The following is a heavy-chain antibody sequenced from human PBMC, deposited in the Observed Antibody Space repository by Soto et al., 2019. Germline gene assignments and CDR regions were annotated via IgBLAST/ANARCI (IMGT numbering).Heavy chain of an antibody. D-gene: IGHD6-13*01. J-gene: IGHJ4*02. V-gene: IGHV3-23*01. CDR3: ARGSSSWYFCY. CDR1: GFTFSSYA. Sequence: EVQLLESGGGLVQPGGSLRLSCAASGFTFSSYAMNWVRQAPGKGLEWVSVISGSDGSTYYADSVKGRFTISRDNSKNTLNLQMNSLRAEDTAVYDCARGSSSWYFCYWGQGTLVTVSS. CDR2: ISGSDGST.